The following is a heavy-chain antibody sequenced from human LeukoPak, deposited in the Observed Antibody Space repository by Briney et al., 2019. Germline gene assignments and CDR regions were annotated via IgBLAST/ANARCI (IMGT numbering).Heavy chain of an antibody. D-gene: IGHD5-18*01. CDR2: ISTYNANT. Sequence: ASMKVSCKASGYSFTSYGISWVRQAPGQGLEWMGWISTYNANTNYALKLQGRVTLTTDTSTSTAYMELRSLRSDDTAVYYCAIVDTAMVALAYYYGMDVWGQGTTVTVSS. CDR1: GYSFTSYG. V-gene: IGHV1-18*01. CDR3: AIVDTAMVALAYYYGMDV. J-gene: IGHJ6*02.